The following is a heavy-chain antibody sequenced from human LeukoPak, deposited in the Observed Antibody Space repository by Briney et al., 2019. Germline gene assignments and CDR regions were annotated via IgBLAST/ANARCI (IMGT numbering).Heavy chain of an antibody. CDR3: ARVDYSNHDDYYYYMDV. CDR1: GGSISSGSYY. J-gene: IGHJ6*03. CDR2: IYTSGST. Sequence: TLSLTCTVSGGSISSGSYYWSWIRQPAGKGLEWIGRIYTSGSTNYNPPLKSRVTISVDTSKNQFSLKLSSVTAADTAVYYCARVDYSNHDDYYYYMDVWGKGTTVTVSS. V-gene: IGHV4-61*02. D-gene: IGHD4-11*01.